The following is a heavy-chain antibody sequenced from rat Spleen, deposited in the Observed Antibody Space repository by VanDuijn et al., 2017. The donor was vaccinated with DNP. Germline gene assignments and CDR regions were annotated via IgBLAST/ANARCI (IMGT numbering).Heavy chain of an antibody. Sequence: EVQLVETGGGLVQPGRSLKLSCVASGFTFSDYYMAWVRQAPTKGLEWVATISTSGSTFSPDSVKGRFTISRDNAENTVYLQMNSLRSEDTASYYCAKGGDYGGFDYWGQGVMVTVSS. V-gene: IGHV5-25*01. CDR2: ISTSGST. D-gene: IGHD1-11*01. CDR3: AKGGDYGGFDY. CDR1: GFTFSDYY. J-gene: IGHJ2*01.